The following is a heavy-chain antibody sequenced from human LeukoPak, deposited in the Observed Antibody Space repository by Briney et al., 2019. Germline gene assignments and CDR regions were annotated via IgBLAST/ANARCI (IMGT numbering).Heavy chain of an antibody. J-gene: IGHJ5*02. V-gene: IGHV4-34*01. CDR3: ARGGYYYDSSGYRTSWFDP. D-gene: IGHD3-22*01. Sequence: SETLSLTCTVSGGSISGYYWSWIRQPPGKGLEWIGEINHSGSTNYNPSLKSRVTISVDTSKNQFSLKLSSVTAADTAVYYCARGGYYYDSSGYRTSWFDPWGQGTLVTVSS. CDR2: INHSGST. CDR1: GGSISGYY.